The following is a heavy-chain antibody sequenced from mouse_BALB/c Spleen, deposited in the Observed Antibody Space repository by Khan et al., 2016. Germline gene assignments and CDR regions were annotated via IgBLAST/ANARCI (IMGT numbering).Heavy chain of an antibody. CDR1: GFNIKDTY. Sequence: VQLQQSGAELVKPGASVKLSCTASGFNIKDTYMHWVKQRPEQGLEWIGRIDPANGNTKYDPKFQGKATITADTSSNTAYLQLSSLTSEDTAVEYCASAYPYYAMDYWGQGTSVTVSS. V-gene: IGHV14-3*02. CDR2: IDPANGNT. CDR3: ASAYPYYAMDY. J-gene: IGHJ4*01.